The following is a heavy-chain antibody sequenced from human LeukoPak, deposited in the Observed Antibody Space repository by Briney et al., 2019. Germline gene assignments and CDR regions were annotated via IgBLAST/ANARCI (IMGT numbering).Heavy chain of an antibody. J-gene: IGHJ4*02. D-gene: IGHD5-12*01. V-gene: IGHV4-39*01. CDR3: ARRTIVATIDY. CDR2: IYYSGST. CDR1: GGSITSSSFY. Sequence: SETLSLTCTVSGGSITSSSFYWAWIRQPPGKGLEWIGSIYYSGSTFYNPSLKSRVTISADTSKNQFSLKLSSVTAADTAVYYFARRTIVATIDYWGQGTLVTVSS.